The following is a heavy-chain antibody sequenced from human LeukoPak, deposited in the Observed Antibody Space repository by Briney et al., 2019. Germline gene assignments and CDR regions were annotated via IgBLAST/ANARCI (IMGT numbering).Heavy chain of an antibody. CDR2: INTNTGNP. V-gene: IGHV7-4-1*02. J-gene: IGHJ6*03. D-gene: IGHD5-18*01. Sequence: PWASVKVSCKASGYTFTSFAMNWVRQAPGQGLEWMGWINTNTGNPTYAQGFTGRFVFSLDTSVSTAYLQISSLKAEDTAVYYCARAVEDTAMVSPRVWYYYMDVWGKGTTVTVSS. CDR1: GYTFTSFA. CDR3: ARAVEDTAMVSPRVWYYYMDV.